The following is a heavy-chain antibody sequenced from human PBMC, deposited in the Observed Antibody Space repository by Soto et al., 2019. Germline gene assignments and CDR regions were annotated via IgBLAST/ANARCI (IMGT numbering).Heavy chain of an antibody. Sequence: QVQLVESGGGVVQPGRSLRLSCAASGFTFSSYGMHWVRQAPGKGLEWVAVIWYDGSNKYYADSVKGRFTISRDNSKNMLYLQMNSLRAEDTAVYYCARTDYGVAFDIWGQGTMVTVSS. CDR2: IWYDGSNK. D-gene: IGHD4-17*01. V-gene: IGHV3-33*01. J-gene: IGHJ3*02. CDR1: GFTFSSYG. CDR3: ARTDYGVAFDI.